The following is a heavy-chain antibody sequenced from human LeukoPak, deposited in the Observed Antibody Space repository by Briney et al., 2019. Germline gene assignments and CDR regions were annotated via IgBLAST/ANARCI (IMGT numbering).Heavy chain of an antibody. CDR3: AKRPYFDWLSQGDYYYYGMDV. J-gene: IGHJ6*02. V-gene: IGHV3-23*01. Sequence: GGSLRLSCAASGFTFSNYAMSWVRQAPGKGLEWVSCISGTESSTYYADSVKGRFTISRDNSKYTLYLQMNSLRAEDMAVYYCAKRPYFDWLSQGDYYYYGMDVWGQGTTVTVSS. CDR2: ISGTESST. CDR1: GFTFSNYA. D-gene: IGHD3-9*01.